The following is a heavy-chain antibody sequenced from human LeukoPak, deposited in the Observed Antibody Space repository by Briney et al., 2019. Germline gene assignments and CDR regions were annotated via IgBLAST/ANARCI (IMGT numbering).Heavy chain of an antibody. CDR1: GGTFSSYA. CDR2: IIPILGIA. J-gene: IGHJ4*02. V-gene: IGHV1-69*04. D-gene: IGHD3-22*01. Sequence: GASVKVSCKASGGTFSSYAISWVRQAPGQGLEWMGRIIPILGIANYAQKFQGRVTITADKSTSTAYMELSSLRSEDTAVYYCARGHDSSGYRHSWGQGTLVTVSS. CDR3: ARGHDSSGYRHS.